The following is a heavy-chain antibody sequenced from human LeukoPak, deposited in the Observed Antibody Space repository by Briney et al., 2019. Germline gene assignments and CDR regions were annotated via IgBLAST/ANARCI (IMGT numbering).Heavy chain of an antibody. Sequence: GGSLRLSCAASGFTFSSYSMNWVRQAPGKGLEWVSYISSSSSTIYYADSVKGRFTISRDNAKNSLYLQMNSLRAEDTAVYYCARDMIGGSPTGGGDGFDYWGQGTLVTVSS. CDR3: ARDMIGGSPTGGGDGFDY. D-gene: IGHD2-21*01. J-gene: IGHJ4*02. CDR2: ISSSSSTI. CDR1: GFTFSSYS. V-gene: IGHV3-48*01.